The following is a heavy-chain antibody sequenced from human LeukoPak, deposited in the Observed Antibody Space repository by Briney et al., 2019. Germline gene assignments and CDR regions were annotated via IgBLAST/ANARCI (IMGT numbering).Heavy chain of an antibody. D-gene: IGHD6-13*01. CDR2: ISSSSSYI. CDR1: GFTFSSYS. J-gene: IGHJ6*02. Sequence: GGSLRLSCAASGFTFSSYSMNWVRQAPGKGLEWVSSISSSSSYIYYADSVKGRFTISRDNAKNSLYLQMNSLRAEDTAVYYCAKDSSSSGYYGMDVWGQGTTVTVSS. V-gene: IGHV3-21*01. CDR3: AKDSSSSGYYGMDV.